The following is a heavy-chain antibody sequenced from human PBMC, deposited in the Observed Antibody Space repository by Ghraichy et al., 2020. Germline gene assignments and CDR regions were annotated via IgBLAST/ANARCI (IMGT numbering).Heavy chain of an antibody. Sequence: ETLSLTCTVSGGSISSYYWSWIRQPPGKGLEWIGYIYYSGSTNYNPSLKSRVTISVDTSKNQFSLKLSSVTAADTAVYYCARRTGAYSSGWLFDYWGQGTLVTVSS. CDR2: IYYSGST. CDR3: ARRTGAYSSGWLFDY. J-gene: IGHJ4*02. V-gene: IGHV4-59*08. D-gene: IGHD6-19*01. CDR1: GGSISSYY.